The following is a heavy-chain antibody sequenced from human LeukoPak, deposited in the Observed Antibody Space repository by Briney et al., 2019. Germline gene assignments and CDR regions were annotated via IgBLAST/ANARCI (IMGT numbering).Heavy chain of an antibody. CDR2: IAFDGSRK. CDR3: TRYDSSRFDP. Sequence: GRSLRLSCAASGFTFSGYGMHWVRQAPGKGLEWVTGIAFDGSRKHYADSVKGRFTISRDNARNTMDLQMNSLRVEDTAVYHCTRYDSSRFDPWGQGTLVIVTS. D-gene: IGHD3-3*01. J-gene: IGHJ5*02. V-gene: IGHV3-30*03. CDR1: GFTFSGYG.